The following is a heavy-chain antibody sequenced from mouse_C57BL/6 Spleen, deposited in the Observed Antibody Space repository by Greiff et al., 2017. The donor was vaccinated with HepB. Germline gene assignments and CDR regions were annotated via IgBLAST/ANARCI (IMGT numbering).Heavy chain of an antibody. CDR1: GYAFSSSW. J-gene: IGHJ2*01. Sequence: VQLQQSGPELVKPGASVKISCKASGYAFSSSWMNWVKQRPGTGLEWIGRIYPGDGVTNYNGKFKGKATLTADTSSSTAYLQLSSLTSEDSAVYFCAREDYYGSSYPDLEYWGQGTTRTVAS. D-gene: IGHD1-1*01. CDR3: AREDYYGSSYPDLEY. CDR2: IYPGDGVT. V-gene: IGHV1-82*01.